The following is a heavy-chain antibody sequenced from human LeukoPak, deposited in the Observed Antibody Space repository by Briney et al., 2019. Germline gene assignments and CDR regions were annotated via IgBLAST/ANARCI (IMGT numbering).Heavy chain of an antibody. Sequence: GGSLRLSCAASGFTFSSYWMSWVRQAPGKGLEWVANIKQDGSEKYYVDSVKGRFTISRDNAKNSLYLQMNSLRAEDTAVYYCAKDPAITYYYDSSGYYPEYFQHWGQGTLVTVSS. V-gene: IGHV3-7*03. J-gene: IGHJ1*01. D-gene: IGHD3-22*01. CDR3: AKDPAITYYYDSSGYYPEYFQH. CDR1: GFTFSSYW. CDR2: IKQDGSEK.